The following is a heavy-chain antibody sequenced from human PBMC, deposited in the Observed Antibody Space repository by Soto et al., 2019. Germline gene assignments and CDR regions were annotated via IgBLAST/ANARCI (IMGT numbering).Heavy chain of an antibody. V-gene: IGHV3-66*01. CDR2: IYSGGST. CDR1: GFTVSSNY. CDR3: AREGSDCSGGSCYRNWFDP. D-gene: IGHD2-15*01. Sequence: EVQLVESGGGLVQPGGSLRLSCAASGFTVSSNYMSWVRQAPGKGLEWVSVIYSGGSTYYADSVKGRFTISRDNSKNTLYLQMHSLRAEDTAVYYCAREGSDCSGGSCYRNWFDPWGQGTLVTVSS. J-gene: IGHJ5*02.